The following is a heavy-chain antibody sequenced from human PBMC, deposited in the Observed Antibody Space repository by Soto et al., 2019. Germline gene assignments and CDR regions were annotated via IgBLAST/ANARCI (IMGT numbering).Heavy chain of an antibody. D-gene: IGHD7-27*01. CDR3: AREWGLLPYYVMNV. Sequence: SETLSLTCLLSGDSVTSGSYYWTWLRQPPGKGLEWIGYISYTGRTKYNPSLQSRVTISVDTSKNDFSLNLSSVTAADTAVYFWAREWGLLPYYVMNVWGHGTAVTVSS. CDR1: GDSVTSGSYY. J-gene: IGHJ6*02. V-gene: IGHV4-61*03. CDR2: ISYTGRT.